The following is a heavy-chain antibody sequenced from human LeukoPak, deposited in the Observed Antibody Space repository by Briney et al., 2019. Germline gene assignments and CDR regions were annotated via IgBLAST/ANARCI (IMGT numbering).Heavy chain of an antibody. CDR1: GYTFTSYD. J-gene: IGHJ4*02. Sequence: ASVKVSCKASGYTFTSYDINWVRQATGQGLEWMGWMNPNSGNTGYAQKFQGRVTMTRNTSISTAYMELSSLRSEDTAVYYCARGPNYDFWSGNAIDYWGQGTLATVSS. D-gene: IGHD3-3*01. V-gene: IGHV1-8*01. CDR3: ARGPNYDFWSGNAIDY. CDR2: MNPNSGNT.